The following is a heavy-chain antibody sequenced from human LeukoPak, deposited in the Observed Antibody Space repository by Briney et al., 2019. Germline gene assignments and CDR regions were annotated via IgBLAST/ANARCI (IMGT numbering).Heavy chain of an antibody. V-gene: IGHV4-59*01. D-gene: IGHD1-26*01. Sequence: SETLSLTCTVSGGSISGYYWTWIRQPPGKGLEWIGYIYYTGSTNYHPSLKSRVTLSVDTSMQQFSLKLSSVTAADTAVYYCARGLKVGNTGYYFDYWGQGTLVTVSS. CDR1: GGSISGYY. CDR2: IYYTGST. J-gene: IGHJ4*02. CDR3: ARGLKVGNTGYYFDY.